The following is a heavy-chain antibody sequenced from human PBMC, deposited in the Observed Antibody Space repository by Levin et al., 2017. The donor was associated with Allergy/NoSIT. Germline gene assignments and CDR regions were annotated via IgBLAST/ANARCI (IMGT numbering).Heavy chain of an antibody. CDR3: AKVPLLLLWFGDPLGGY. CDR2: ISGSGGST. Sequence: PGGSLRLSCAASGFTFSSYAMSWVRQAPGKGLEWVSAISGSGGSTYYADSVKGRFTISRDNSKNTLYLQMNSLRAEDTAVYYCAKVPLLLLWFGDPLGGYWGQGTLVTVSS. CDR1: GFTFSSYA. V-gene: IGHV3-23*01. D-gene: IGHD3-10*01. J-gene: IGHJ4*02.